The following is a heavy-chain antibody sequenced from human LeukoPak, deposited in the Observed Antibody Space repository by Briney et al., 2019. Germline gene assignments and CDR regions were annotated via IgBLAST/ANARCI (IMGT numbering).Heavy chain of an antibody. Sequence: ASVKVSCKASGYTFTSYGISWVRQAPGQGLEWMGWISAYNGNTSYAQKLQGRVTMTTDTSTSTAYMELRSLRSDDTAVYYCARDIPSSTSNSYYYYGMDVWGQGTTVTVSS. D-gene: IGHD2-2*01. CDR3: ARDIPSSTSNSYYYYGMDV. CDR1: GYTFTSYG. J-gene: IGHJ6*02. V-gene: IGHV1-18*01. CDR2: ISAYNGNT.